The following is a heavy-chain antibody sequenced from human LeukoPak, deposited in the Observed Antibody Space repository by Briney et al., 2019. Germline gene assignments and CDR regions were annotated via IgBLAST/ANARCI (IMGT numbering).Heavy chain of an antibody. J-gene: IGHJ3*02. D-gene: IGHD6-19*01. CDR1: GFTFSSYW. V-gene: IGHV3-7*03. CDR3: ARGVAGFDI. CDR2: IKEDGSEN. Sequence: GGSLRLSCAASGFTFSSYWMTWVRQAPGKGLEWVANIKEDGSENYYVDSVKGRFTISRDNAKNSLYLQMNSLRAEDTAVYYCARGVAGFDIWGQGTMVTVSS.